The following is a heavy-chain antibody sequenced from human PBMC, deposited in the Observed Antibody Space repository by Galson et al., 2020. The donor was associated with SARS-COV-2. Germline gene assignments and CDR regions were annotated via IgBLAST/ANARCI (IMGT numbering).Heavy chain of an antibody. D-gene: IGHD7-27*01. CDR2: IYYSGNT. J-gene: IGHJ3*02. CDR1: GGSISTYY. CDR3: ARFWGGFDI. V-gene: IGHV4-59*08. Sequence: ASETLSLTCTASGGSISTYYWSWIRQPPGKGLEWIGYIYYSGNTNYNPSLKSRLTISIDRSKNQFSLKLSSVTAADTAVYYCARFWGGFDIWGQGTMVSVSS.